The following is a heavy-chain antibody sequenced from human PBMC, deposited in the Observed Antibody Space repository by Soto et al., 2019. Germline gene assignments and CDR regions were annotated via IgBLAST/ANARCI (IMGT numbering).Heavy chain of an antibody. V-gene: IGHV1-46*01. CDR2: FNPYTGGT. CDR1: GYTFTTYY. Sequence: QGQLVQSGAEVKKPGASVKVSCKASGYTFTTYYIHWMRQAPGQGLEWMGMFNPYTGGTRYAHKNQGRVTMTGDTSTSTGNKELSMLRSDVPAVYDCARLWCEIGTAVNPCGQGNLVTDSS. D-gene: IGHD2-21*01. J-gene: IGHJ5*02. CDR3: ARLWCEIGTAVNP.